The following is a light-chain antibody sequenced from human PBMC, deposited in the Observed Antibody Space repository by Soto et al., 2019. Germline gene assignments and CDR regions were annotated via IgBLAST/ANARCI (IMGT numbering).Light chain of an antibody. CDR2: SNN. CDR1: SSNIGSNT. Sequence: QSVLTQPPSASGTPGQGVTISCSGSSSNIGSNTANWYQQLPGTAPKLLIHSNNQRPSGVPDRFSGSKSGTSASLAISGLQSEDEADYYCSAWDDSLKGYVFGTGTKLTVL. V-gene: IGLV1-44*01. CDR3: SAWDDSLKGYV. J-gene: IGLJ1*01.